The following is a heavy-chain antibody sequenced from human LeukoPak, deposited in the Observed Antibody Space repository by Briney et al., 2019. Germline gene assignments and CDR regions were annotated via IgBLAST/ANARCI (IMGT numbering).Heavy chain of an antibody. Sequence: GGSLRLSCAGSGFTFSTPWMSWVRQAPGKGPEWVGRVKSKAHGGTTDYAAPVDGRFTISRDDSKAMLYLQMNNLKTEDTAVYYCATEYFGMDVWGQGTTVTVSS. J-gene: IGHJ6*02. CDR2: VKSKAHGGTT. V-gene: IGHV3-15*01. CDR1: GFTFSTPW. CDR3: ATEYFGMDV.